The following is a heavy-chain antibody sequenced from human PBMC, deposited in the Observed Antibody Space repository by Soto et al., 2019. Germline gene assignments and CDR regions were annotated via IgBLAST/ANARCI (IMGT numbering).Heavy chain of an antibody. D-gene: IGHD5-18*01. CDR1: GGIFTNNA. V-gene: IGHV1-69*01. J-gene: IGHJ6*02. CDR2: VIPLFDTA. CDR3: ATGGHNDGYNVYHGMDV. Sequence: QVQVVQSGAEVKKPGSSVKVSCKVSGGIFTNNAISWVRQAPGQGLEWLGGVIPLFDTAYYAQIFRGRLRMSADGATTTADMELSGRTSADTAVYCWATGGHNDGYNVYHGMDVWGQGTTGTVS.